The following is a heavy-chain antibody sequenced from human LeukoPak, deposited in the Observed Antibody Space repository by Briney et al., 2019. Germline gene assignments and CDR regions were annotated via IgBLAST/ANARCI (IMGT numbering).Heavy chain of an antibody. Sequence: KASETLSLTCSVSGASISSGSNYWGWIRQPPGKTLEWIGYIHYSGSTHYNPSLKSRVTISVDTSKNQVSLKLRSVTAADTAVYYCARTTEGYAGGPGYSYYYYMDVWGKGTTVTISS. CDR2: IHYSGST. CDR3: ARTTEGYAGGPGYSYYYYMDV. CDR1: GASISSGSNY. V-gene: IGHV4-61*01. D-gene: IGHD5-12*01. J-gene: IGHJ6*03.